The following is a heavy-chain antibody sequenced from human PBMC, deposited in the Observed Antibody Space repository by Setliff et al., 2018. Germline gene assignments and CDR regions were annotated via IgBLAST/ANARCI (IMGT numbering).Heavy chain of an antibody. D-gene: IGHD1-1*01. V-gene: IGHV3-74*01. Sequence: PGGSLRLSCAASGFTLSSYWMHWVRQVPGKGLVWVSRINSYGSSTGYADSVKGRFTISRDNAKNTLFLQMNSLRAEDTAVYYCARGPWKHSAYYYYYYMDVWGKGTTVTVSS. CDR3: ARGPWKHSAYYYYYYMDV. CDR2: INSYGSST. CDR1: GFTLSSYW. J-gene: IGHJ6*03.